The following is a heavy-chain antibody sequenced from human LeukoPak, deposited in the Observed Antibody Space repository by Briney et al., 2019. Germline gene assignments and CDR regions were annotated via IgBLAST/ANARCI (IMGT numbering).Heavy chain of an antibody. CDR2: IKQDGSEK. V-gene: IGHV3-7*01. Sequence: GGSLRLSCAASGFTFSSYWMSWVRQAPGKGLEWVAKIKQDGSEKNYVDSVKGRFTISRDNAKNSLYLQMNSLRAEDTAVYYCARGRITIFGVVITYFDYWGQGTLVTVSS. CDR3: ARGRITIFGVVITYFDY. D-gene: IGHD3-3*01. CDR1: GFTFSSYW. J-gene: IGHJ4*02.